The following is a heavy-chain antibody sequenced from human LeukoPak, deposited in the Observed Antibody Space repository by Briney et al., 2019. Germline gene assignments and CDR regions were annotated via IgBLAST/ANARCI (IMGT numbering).Heavy chain of an antibody. CDR3: TTLRLALAYGVDV. CDR1: GFTFSNAW. V-gene: IGHV3-15*07. D-gene: IGHD5/OR15-5a*01. J-gene: IGHJ6*02. CDR2: IKSKTDGETT. Sequence: GGSLRLSCAASGFTFSNAWMNWVRQAPGKGLEWVGRIKSKTDGETTEYAAPVKGRFTISRDDSKNTLYLQMNSLKTEDTAVYYCTTLRLALAYGVDVWGQGTTVTVSS.